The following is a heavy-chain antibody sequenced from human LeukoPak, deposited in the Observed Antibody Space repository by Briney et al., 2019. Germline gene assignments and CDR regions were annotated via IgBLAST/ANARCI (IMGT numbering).Heavy chain of an antibody. CDR2: ISGSGGST. CDR1: GFTFSSYA. Sequence: PGGSLRLSCAASGFTFSSYAMSWVRQAPGKGLEWVSAISGSGGSTYYADSVKGRFTISRDNSKNTLYLQMNSLKTEDTAVYYCTRHYPPLWFGRVGTGGMDVWGQGTTVTVSS. V-gene: IGHV3-23*01. D-gene: IGHD3-10*01. J-gene: IGHJ6*02. CDR3: TRHYPPLWFGRVGTGGMDV.